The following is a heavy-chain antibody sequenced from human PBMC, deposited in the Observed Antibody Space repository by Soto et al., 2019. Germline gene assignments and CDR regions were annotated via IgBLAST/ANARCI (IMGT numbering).Heavy chain of an antibody. J-gene: IGHJ6*02. CDR2: ISSSSSYI. CDR1: GFTFSSYS. D-gene: IGHD1-26*01. CDR3: ARGPSGSYDYYGMDV. V-gene: IGHV3-21*01. Sequence: GGSLRLSCAASGFTFSSYSMNWVRQAPGKGLEWVSSISSSSSYIYYADSVKGRFTISRDNAKNSLYLQMNSLRAEDTAVYYCARGPSGSYDYYGMDVWGQGTTVTVYS.